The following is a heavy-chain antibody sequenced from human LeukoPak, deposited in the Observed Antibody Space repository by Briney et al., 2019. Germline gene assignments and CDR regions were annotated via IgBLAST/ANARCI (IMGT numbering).Heavy chain of an antibody. J-gene: IGHJ4*02. CDR3: AIPGHYDILTGYCF. Sequence: QSGGSLRLSCAASGFTFSSYWMHWVRQAPGKGLVWVSRINSDGSTTSHADSVKGRFTISRDNSKNTLYLQMNSLRAEDTAVYYCAIPGHYDILTGYCFWGQGTLVTVSS. V-gene: IGHV3-74*01. CDR1: GFTFSSYW. CDR2: INSDGSTT. D-gene: IGHD3-9*01.